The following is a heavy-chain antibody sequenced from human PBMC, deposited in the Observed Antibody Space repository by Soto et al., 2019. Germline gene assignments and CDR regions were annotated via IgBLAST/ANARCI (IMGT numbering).Heavy chain of an antibody. Sequence: QVQLVQSGAEVKKPGSSVKVSCKASGGTFSSYAISWVRQAPGQGLEWMGGIIPIFGTANYAQKFQGRVTITADESTSTAYMELSSLRSADTAVYYCARSTLGYCISTSCSWFDPWGQGTLVTVSS. CDR2: IIPIFGTA. V-gene: IGHV1-69*12. CDR1: GGTFSSYA. D-gene: IGHD2-2*01. J-gene: IGHJ5*02. CDR3: ARSTLGYCISTSCSWFDP.